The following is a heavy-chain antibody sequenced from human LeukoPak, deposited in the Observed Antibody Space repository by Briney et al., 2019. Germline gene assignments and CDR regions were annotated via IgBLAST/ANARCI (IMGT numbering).Heavy chain of an antibody. Sequence: PSETLSLTCTVSGGSISNYYWSWIRQPPGKGLEWIGYIFYSGSTNYNPSLKSRVTISIDRSKNQFSLKLSSVTAADTAVYYCARARVYYYDSSSASYYFDYWGQGTLVTVSS. V-gene: IGHV4-59*12. CDR1: GGSISNYY. CDR3: ARARVYYYDSSSASYYFDY. D-gene: IGHD3-22*01. J-gene: IGHJ4*02. CDR2: IFYSGST.